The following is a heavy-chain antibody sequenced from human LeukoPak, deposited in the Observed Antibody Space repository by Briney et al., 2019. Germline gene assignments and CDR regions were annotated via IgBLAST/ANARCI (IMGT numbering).Heavy chain of an antibody. J-gene: IGHJ4*02. V-gene: IGHV1-69*13. Sequence: SVKVSCKASGGTFSSYAISWVRQAPGQGLEWMGGIISIFGTANYAQKFQGRVTITADESTSTAYMELSSLRSEDTAVYYCARDSLCTNGVCYTEFGYWGQGTLVTVSS. CDR2: IISIFGTA. D-gene: IGHD2-8*01. CDR1: GGTFSSYA. CDR3: ARDSLCTNGVCYTEFGY.